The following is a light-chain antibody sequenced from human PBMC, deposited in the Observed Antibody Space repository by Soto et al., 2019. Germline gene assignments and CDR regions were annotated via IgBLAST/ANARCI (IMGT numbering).Light chain of an antibody. CDR2: GAS. V-gene: IGKV3-20*01. Sequence: EIVLTQSPGTLSLSPGERATLSCRASQTVSRSALAWYQQKPGQAPRLLIYGASNRATGIPERFSGSGSGTDFTLTISRLEPQDSAMYYCQQYVISVTFGQGTRLEIK. J-gene: IGKJ5*01. CDR1: QTVSRSA. CDR3: QQYVISVT.